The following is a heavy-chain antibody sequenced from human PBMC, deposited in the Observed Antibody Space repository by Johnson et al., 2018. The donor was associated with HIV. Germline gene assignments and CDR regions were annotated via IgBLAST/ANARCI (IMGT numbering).Heavy chain of an antibody. CDR1: GFTFSSYA. Sequence: VQLVESGGGVVQPGRSLRLSCAVSGFTFSSYAMHWVRQAPGKGLEWVAIISYDGSNKYYADSVKGRFTISRDNSKNTLYLQMNSLRAEDTAVYYCANPTGRDACDIWGQGTMFTVSS. J-gene: IGHJ3*02. CDR3: ANPTGRDACDI. CDR2: ISYDGSNK. V-gene: IGHV3-30-3*01. D-gene: IGHD1-1*01.